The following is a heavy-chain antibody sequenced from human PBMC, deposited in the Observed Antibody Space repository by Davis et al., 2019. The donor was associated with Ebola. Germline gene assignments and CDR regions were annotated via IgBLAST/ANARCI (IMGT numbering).Heavy chain of an antibody. D-gene: IGHD3-22*01. V-gene: IGHV4-61*05. J-gene: IGHJ3*02. CDR2: IYYSGST. CDR3: ARVGYYYDSSGYHRGAFDI. Sequence: MPSETLSLTCSVSGGSISSSVHYWGWIRQPPGKGLEWIGYIYYSGSTNYNPSLKGRVTISVDTSKNQFSLKLSSVTAADTAVYYCARVGYYYDSSGYHRGAFDIWGQGTMVTVSS. CDR1: GGSISSSVHY.